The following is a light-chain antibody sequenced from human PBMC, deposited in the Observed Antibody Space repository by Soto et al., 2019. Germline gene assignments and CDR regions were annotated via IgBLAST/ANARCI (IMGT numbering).Light chain of an antibody. Sequence: AIQMTQSPSSLSASVGDRVTITCRASQGIRNDLGWYQQKPGKAPKVLIYGASTLQSGVPSRFSASGSGTDFTLTISSLQPKDFATYYCLQDYNYPHTFGPGTKVDIK. CDR2: GAS. CDR1: QGIRND. CDR3: LQDYNYPHT. V-gene: IGKV1-6*01. J-gene: IGKJ3*01.